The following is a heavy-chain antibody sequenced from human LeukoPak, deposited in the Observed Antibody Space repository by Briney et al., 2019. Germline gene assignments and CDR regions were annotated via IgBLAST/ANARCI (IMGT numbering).Heavy chain of an antibody. V-gene: IGHV3-13*01. CDR3: ARGSGPGVTTIDS. CDR2: FHTDGGT. CDR1: GFTFSSYD. J-gene: IGHJ4*02. Sequence: PGGSLRLSCAASGFTFSSYDMHWVRQAPGEGLEWVSAFHTDGGTYYLDSVKGRFTISREDAKNSLYLQMNTLRAGDTAVYYCARGSGPGVTTIDSWGQGTQVIVSS. D-gene: IGHD4-17*01.